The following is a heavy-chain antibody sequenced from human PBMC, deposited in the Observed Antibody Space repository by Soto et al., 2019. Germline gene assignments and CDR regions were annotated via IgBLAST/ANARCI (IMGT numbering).Heavy chain of an antibody. J-gene: IGHJ4*02. Sequence: GGSLRLSCAASGFTFSSYWMHWVRQAPGKGLVWVSRINSDGSSTSYADSVKGRFTISRDNAKNTLYLQMNSLRAEDTAVYYCARAGYCSSTSCYTYYFDYWGQGTLVTVSS. CDR1: GFTFSSYW. CDR2: INSDGSST. CDR3: ARAGYCSSTSCYTYYFDY. D-gene: IGHD2-2*01. V-gene: IGHV3-74*01.